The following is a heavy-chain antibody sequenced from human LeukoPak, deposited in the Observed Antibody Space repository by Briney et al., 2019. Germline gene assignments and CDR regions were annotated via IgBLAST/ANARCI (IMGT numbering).Heavy chain of an antibody. J-gene: IGHJ5*02. CDR3: AKAPGGNPRSNWFDP. V-gene: IGHV3-9*01. CDR1: GFTFDDYA. Sequence: GGSLRLSCAASGFTFDDYAMNWVRQAPGKGLEWVSGISWNSGSIGYADSVKGRFTISRDNAKNSLYLQMNSLRAEDTASYYCAKAPGGNPRSNWFDPWGQGTLVTVSS. D-gene: IGHD4-23*01. CDR2: ISWNSGSI.